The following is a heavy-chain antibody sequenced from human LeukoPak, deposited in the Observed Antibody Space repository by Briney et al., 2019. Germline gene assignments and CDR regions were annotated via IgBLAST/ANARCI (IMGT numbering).Heavy chain of an antibody. V-gene: IGHV3-23*01. CDR1: RFTFSNYV. D-gene: IGHD6-13*01. J-gene: IGHJ4*02. CDR3: TKDRREPAAGTGYFYS. Sequence: GSLRLSSAASRFTFSNYVMSWVRQAPGRGLGWVSSITAMDGRTYYADSVRGRFTISRDNSKNTVYLQLNSRRAGDTAIYYCTKDRREPAAGTGYFYSWGQGTLVTVSS. CDR2: ITAMDGRT.